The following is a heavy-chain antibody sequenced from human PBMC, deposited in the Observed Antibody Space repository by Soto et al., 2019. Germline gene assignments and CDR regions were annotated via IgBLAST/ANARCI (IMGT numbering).Heavy chain of an antibody. V-gene: IGHV3-23*01. J-gene: IGHJ4*02. D-gene: IGHD6-13*01. CDR2: ISAGGST. CDR1: GVSFSIYA. CDR3: AKLDEQHFDY. Sequence: HPGGSLRLSCAASGVSFSIYAMSWVRRAPGKGLEWVSTISAGGSTNYADSVKGRFTISRDTSKNTLYLQMNSLSAEDTAVYYCAKLDEQHFDYWGQGTLVTVSS.